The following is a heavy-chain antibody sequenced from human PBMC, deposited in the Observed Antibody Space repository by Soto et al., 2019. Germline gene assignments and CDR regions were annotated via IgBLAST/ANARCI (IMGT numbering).Heavy chain of an antibody. V-gene: IGHV3-7*01. CDR1: GFTFSSYW. J-gene: IGHJ6*03. Sequence: EVQLVESGGGLVQPGGSLRLSCAASGFTFSSYWMSWVRQAPGKGLEWVANIKQDGSEKYYVDSVKGRFTISRDNAKNSLYLQMNSLRAEDTAVYYCARVGSSYYYYMDVWGKGTTVTVSS. CDR3: ARVGSSYYYYMDV. D-gene: IGHD2-15*01. CDR2: IKQDGSEK.